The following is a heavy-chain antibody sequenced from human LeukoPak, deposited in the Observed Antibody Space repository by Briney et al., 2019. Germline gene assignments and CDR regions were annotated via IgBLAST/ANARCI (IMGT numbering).Heavy chain of an antibody. Sequence: SETLSLTCTVSGGSVSSGRYYWSWIRQPPGKGLEWIGYFYYSGSTNYNPSLKTRVTISVETSKNQFSLKLTSVTAADTAVYYCARRGYSSGYYYFDYWGQGTLVTVSS. CDR3: ARRGYSSGYYYFDY. CDR2: FYYSGST. V-gene: IGHV4-61*01. J-gene: IGHJ4*02. CDR1: GGSVSSGRYY. D-gene: IGHD6-19*01.